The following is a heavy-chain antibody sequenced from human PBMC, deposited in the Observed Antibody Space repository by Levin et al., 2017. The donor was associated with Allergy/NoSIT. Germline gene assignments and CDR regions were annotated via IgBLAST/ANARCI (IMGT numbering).Heavy chain of an antibody. Sequence: PGGSLRLSCAASGFTFSSYSMNWVRQAPGKGLEWVSSISSSSSYIYYADSVKGRFTISRDNAKNSLYLQMNSLRAEDTAVYYCARVRPGEEWLRCLDYWGQGTLVTVSS. D-gene: IGHD5-12*01. J-gene: IGHJ4*02. CDR2: ISSSSSYI. CDR1: GFTFSSYS. V-gene: IGHV3-21*01. CDR3: ARVRPGEEWLRCLDY.